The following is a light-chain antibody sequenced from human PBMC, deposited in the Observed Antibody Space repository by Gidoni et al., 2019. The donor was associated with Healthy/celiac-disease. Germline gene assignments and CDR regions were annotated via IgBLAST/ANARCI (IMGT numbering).Light chain of an antibody. V-gene: IGKV3-20*01. CDR3: QQYGSSPWT. J-gene: IGKJ1*01. Sequence: IVLTQSPGTLSLSPGERATLSCRASQSVSSSYLAWYQQKPGQAPRLLIYGASSRATGIPDRFSGSGYGTEFTLTISRLEPEDFAVYYCQQYGSSPWTFGQGTKVEIK. CDR1: QSVSSSY. CDR2: GAS.